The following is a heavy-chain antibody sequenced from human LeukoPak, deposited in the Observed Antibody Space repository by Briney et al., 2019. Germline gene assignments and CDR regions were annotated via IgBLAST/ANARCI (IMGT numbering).Heavy chain of an antibody. Sequence: NPSETLSLTCTVSGGSISSSSYYWGWIRQPPGKGLEWIGSIYYSGSTYYNPSLKSRVTISVDTSKNQFSLKLSSVTAADTAVYYCARDRGTYYDFWSGYRGYFDYWGQGTLVTVSS. J-gene: IGHJ4*02. D-gene: IGHD3-3*01. V-gene: IGHV4-39*07. CDR3: ARDRGTYYDFWSGYRGYFDY. CDR1: GGSISSSSYY. CDR2: IYYSGST.